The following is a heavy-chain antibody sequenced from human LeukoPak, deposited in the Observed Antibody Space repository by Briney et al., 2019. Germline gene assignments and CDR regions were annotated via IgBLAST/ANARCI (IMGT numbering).Heavy chain of an antibody. V-gene: IGHV1-18*01. CDR1: GYTFTSYG. J-gene: IGHJ6*03. CDR2: ISAYNGNT. Sequence: ASVKVSCKASGYTFTSYGISWVRQAPGQGLEWMGWISAYNGNTNYAQKLQGRVTMTTDTSTSTAYMELRSLRSDDTAVYYCARGHYYYGSGSYYMDVWGKGTTVTVSS. D-gene: IGHD3-10*01. CDR3: ARGHYYYGSGSYYMDV.